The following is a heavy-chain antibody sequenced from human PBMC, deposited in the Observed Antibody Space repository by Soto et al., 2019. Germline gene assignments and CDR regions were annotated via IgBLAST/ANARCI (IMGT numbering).Heavy chain of an antibody. J-gene: IGHJ4*02. CDR3: ARDYGATILDY. Sequence: RRLSCAASGFTFSSYSMNWVRQASGKGLEWVSSISSSSSYIYYADSVKGRFTISRDNAKNSLYLKMNSLRAEDTAVYYCARDYGATILDYWRQGTLVTVSS. V-gene: IGHV3-21*01. CDR1: GFTFSSYS. D-gene: IGHD5-12*01. CDR2: ISSSSSYI.